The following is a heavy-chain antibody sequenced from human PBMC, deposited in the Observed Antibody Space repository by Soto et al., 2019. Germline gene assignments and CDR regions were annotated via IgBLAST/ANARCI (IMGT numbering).Heavy chain of an antibody. J-gene: IGHJ4*02. D-gene: IGHD4-17*01. Sequence: QVQLVQSGAEVKNPGASVKVSCKASGYTFTTYYMHWLRQARGQGIEWMGIITPSSGSTRYEQKFQDRVTMTRDTSTSTVYMELSSLRSEDTAVYYCARAVSTTPAPIDYWGQGTLVTVSS. CDR3: ARAVSTTPAPIDY. V-gene: IGHV1-46*01. CDR2: ITPSSGST. CDR1: GYTFTTYY.